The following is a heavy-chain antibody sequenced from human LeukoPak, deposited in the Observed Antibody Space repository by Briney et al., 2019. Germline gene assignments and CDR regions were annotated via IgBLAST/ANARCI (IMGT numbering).Heavy chain of an antibody. CDR1: GFTFSSYA. CDR2: ISYDGSNK. CDR3: ARVMDYYDSSGYYPPAVDY. D-gene: IGHD3-22*01. Sequence: GGSLRLSCAASGFTFSSYAMHWVRQAPGKGLEWVAVISYDGSNKYYADSVKGRFTISRDNSKNTPYLQMNSLRAEDTAVYYCARVMDYYDSSGYYPPAVDYWGQGTLVTVSS. J-gene: IGHJ4*02. V-gene: IGHV3-30-3*01.